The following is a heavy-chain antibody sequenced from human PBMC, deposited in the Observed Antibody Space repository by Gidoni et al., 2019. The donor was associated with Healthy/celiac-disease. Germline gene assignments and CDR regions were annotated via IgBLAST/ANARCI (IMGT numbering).Heavy chain of an antibody. CDR3: ARDYSSSSGWFDP. Sequence: EVQLVESGGGLVKPGGSLRLSCAASGFTFSSYSMNWVRQAPGKVLEWVSSISSISSDIYYADSVKGRFTISRDNAKNSLYLQMNSLRAEETAVYYCARDYSSSSGWFDPWGQGTLVTVSS. D-gene: IGHD6-6*01. CDR2: ISSISSDI. J-gene: IGHJ5*02. V-gene: IGHV3-21*01. CDR1: GFTFSSYS.